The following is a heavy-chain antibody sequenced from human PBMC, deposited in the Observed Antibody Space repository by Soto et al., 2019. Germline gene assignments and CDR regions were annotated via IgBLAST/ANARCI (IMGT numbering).Heavy chain of an antibody. CDR3: ARVKEPGNWFDP. Sequence: SETLSLNCTVSGGSISSGDYYWSWIRQPPGKGLEWIGYIYYSGSTYYNPSLKSRVTISVDTSKNQFSLKLSSVTAADTAVYYCARVKEPGNWFDPWGQGTLVTVSS. D-gene: IGHD3-10*01. J-gene: IGHJ5*02. CDR1: GGSISSGDYY. CDR2: IYYSGST. V-gene: IGHV4-30-4*02.